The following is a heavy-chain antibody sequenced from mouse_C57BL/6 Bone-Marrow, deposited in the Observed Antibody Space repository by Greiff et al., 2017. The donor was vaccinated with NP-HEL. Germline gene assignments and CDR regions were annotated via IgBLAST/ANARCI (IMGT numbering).Heavy chain of an antibody. V-gene: IGHV1-22*01. J-gene: IGHJ2*01. Sequence: VQLQQSGPELVKPGASVKMSCKASGYTFTDYNMHWVKQSHGKSLEWIGYINPNNGGTSYNQKFKGKATLTVNKSSSTAYMELRSLTSEDSAVYYCARMGLYGKGYFDYWGQGTTLTVSS. D-gene: IGHD2-1*01. CDR2: INPNNGGT. CDR3: ARMGLYGKGYFDY. CDR1: GYTFTDYN.